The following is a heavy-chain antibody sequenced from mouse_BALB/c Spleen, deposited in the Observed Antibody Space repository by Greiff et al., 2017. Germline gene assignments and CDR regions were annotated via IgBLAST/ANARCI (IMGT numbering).Heavy chain of an antibody. Sequence: VHLVESGPGLVQPSQSLSITCTVSGFSLTSYGVHWVRQSPGKGLEWLGVIWSGGSTDYNAAFISRLSISKDNSKSQVFFKMNSLQANDTAIYYCARNWGYDYDVVFAYWGQGTLVTVSA. CDR2: IWSGGST. CDR1: GFSLTSYG. CDR3: ARNWGYDYDVVFAY. V-gene: IGHV2-2*02. D-gene: IGHD2-4*01. J-gene: IGHJ3*01.